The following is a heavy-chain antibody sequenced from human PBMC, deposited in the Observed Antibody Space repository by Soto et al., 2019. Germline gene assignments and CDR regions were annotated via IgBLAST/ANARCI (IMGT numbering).Heavy chain of an antibody. CDR2: IDPSDSYT. J-gene: IGHJ6*02. CDR1: GYSFTSYW. V-gene: IGHV5-10-1*01. CDR3: ARQDIVVVPAAGYYYYGMDV. Sequence: PGESLKISCKGSGYSFTSYWISWVRQMPGKGLEWMGRIDPSDSYTNYSPSFQGHVTISADKSISTAYLQWSSLKASDTAMYYCARQDIVVVPAAGYYYYGMDVWGQGTTVTVS. D-gene: IGHD2-2*01.